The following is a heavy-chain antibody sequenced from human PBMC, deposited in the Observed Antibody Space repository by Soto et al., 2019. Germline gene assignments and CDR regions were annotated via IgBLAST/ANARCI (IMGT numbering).Heavy chain of an antibody. CDR3: ARDQGVAAAGITWFDP. D-gene: IGHD6-13*01. J-gene: IGHJ5*02. CDR1: GASMNSYH. Sequence: PSETLSLTCTVSGASMNSYHWSWIRQPAGKGLEWIGHIHSRGSTNYNPSLKSRVTMSVDTSKNQFSLRLMSLTAADTAVYYCARDQGVAAAGITWFDPWGQGSLVTVSS. V-gene: IGHV4-4*07. CDR2: IHSRGST.